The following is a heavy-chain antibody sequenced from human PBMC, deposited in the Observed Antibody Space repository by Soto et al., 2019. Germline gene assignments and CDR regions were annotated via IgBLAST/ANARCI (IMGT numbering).Heavy chain of an antibody. V-gene: IGHV1-69*02. D-gene: IGHD2-21*02. J-gene: IGHJ6*02. CDR3: AHCGDCYSYYYYYYGMDV. Sequence: GASVKVSCKASGGTFSSYTISWVRQAPGQGLEWMGRIIPILGIANYAQKFQGRVTITADKSTSTAYMELSSLRSEDTAVYYCAHCGDCYSYYYYYYGMDVWGQGTTVTVS. CDR1: GGTFSSYT. CDR2: IIPILGIA.